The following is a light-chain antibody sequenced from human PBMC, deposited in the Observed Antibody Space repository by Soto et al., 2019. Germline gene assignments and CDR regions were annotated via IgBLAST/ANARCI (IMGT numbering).Light chain of an antibody. V-gene: IGKV3D-20*01. CDR3: QQYVSSPGT. Sequence: DIVLTQSPATLSLSPGERATLSCGASQSVSSSYLAWYQQKPGLAPRLLIDDASSRATGIQDRFSGSGSGTVFTLTIRRLEPEEFAVYYCQQYVSSPGTFGKGTKVEIK. CDR2: DAS. J-gene: IGKJ1*01. CDR1: QSVSSSY.